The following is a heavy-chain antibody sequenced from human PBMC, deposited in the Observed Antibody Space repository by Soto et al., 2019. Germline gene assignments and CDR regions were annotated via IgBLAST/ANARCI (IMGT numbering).Heavy chain of an antibody. CDR2: IYHSGST. Sequence: QLQLQESGSGLVKPSQTLSLTCAVSGGSISSGGYSWSWIRQPPGKGLEWIGYIYHSGSTYYNPSLKSRVTRSVDRSKNQFSLKLSSVTAADTAVYYCASRTGGNEGHFDYWGQGTLVTVSS. J-gene: IGHJ4*02. D-gene: IGHD7-27*01. CDR3: ASRTGGNEGHFDY. CDR1: GGSISSGGYS. V-gene: IGHV4-30-2*01.